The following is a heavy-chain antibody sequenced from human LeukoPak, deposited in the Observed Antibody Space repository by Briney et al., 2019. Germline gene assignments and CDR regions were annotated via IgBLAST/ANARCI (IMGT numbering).Heavy chain of an antibody. J-gene: IGHJ4*02. CDR3: ARQDEPGDFDY. V-gene: IGHV3-21*01. CDR2: ISSSSSYI. CDR1: GFTFSPYS. D-gene: IGHD4-17*01. Sequence: GGSLRLSCAASGFTFSPYSMNWVRQAPGKGLEWVSSISSSSSYIYYADSVKGRFTISRDNAKNSLYLQMNSLRAEDTAVYYCARQDEPGDFDYWGQGTLVTVSS.